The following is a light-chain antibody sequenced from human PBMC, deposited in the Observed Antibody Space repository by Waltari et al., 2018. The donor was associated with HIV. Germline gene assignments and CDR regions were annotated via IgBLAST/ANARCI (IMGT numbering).Light chain of an antibody. V-gene: IGLV1-40*01. CDR3: QSYDSSLSCSVV. Sequence: QSVLTQPPSVSGAPGQRVTISCTGSSSNIGAGYDVHWYQQLPGTAPKLLIYVNSNPPSGVPDRFSGSKSGTSASLAITGLHAEDEADYYCQSYDSSLSCSVVFGGGTKLTVL. J-gene: IGLJ2*01. CDR1: SSNIGAGYD. CDR2: VNS.